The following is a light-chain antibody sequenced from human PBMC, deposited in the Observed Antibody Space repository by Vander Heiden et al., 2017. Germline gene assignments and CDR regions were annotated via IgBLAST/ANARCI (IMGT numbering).Light chain of an antibody. CDR2: KAS. CDR3: QQYKSDSYT. J-gene: IGKJ2*01. Sequence: DIQMTQSPSTLSASVGDRVTITCRASQSISSWLAWYQQKPGKAPKLLIYKASSLESGVPSRFRRSRSGTEFTLTISSLQPDDFATYYCQQYKSDSYTFGQGTKLEIK. V-gene: IGKV1-5*03. CDR1: QSISSW.